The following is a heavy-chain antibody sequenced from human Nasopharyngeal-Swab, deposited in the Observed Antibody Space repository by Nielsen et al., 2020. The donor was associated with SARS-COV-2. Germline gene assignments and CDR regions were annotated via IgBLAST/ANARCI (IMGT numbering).Heavy chain of an antibody. V-gene: IGHV3-49*03. CDR1: GFTFGDYA. CDR2: IRSKAYGGTT. J-gene: IGHJ4*02. D-gene: IGHD6-19*01. CDR3: TRETPYSSGWYSFDY. Sequence: GGSLRLSCTASGFTFGDYAMSWFRQAPGKGLEWVGCIRSKAYGGTTEYAASVKGRFTISRDDSKSIAYLQMNSLKTEDTAVYYCTRETPYSSGWYSFDYWGQGTLVTVSS.